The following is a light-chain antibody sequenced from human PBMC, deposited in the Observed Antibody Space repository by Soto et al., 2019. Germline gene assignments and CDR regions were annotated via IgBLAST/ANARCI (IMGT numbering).Light chain of an antibody. CDR3: QQHYTNPQT. J-gene: IGKJ1*01. CDR1: QTLLHSSNNKNY. CDR2: WAS. Sequence: DIVMTQSPDSLAVSLGERATINCKSSQTLLHSSNNKNYLVWYQQKPGQPPKLLIYWASTRMSGVPGRFSGSGSGTDFTLAISSLQAEDVAVYYCQQHYTNPQTFGQGTKVEIK. V-gene: IGKV4-1*01.